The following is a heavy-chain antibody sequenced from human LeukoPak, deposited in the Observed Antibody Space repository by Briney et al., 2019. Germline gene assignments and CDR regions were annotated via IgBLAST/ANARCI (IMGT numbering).Heavy chain of an antibody. CDR1: GLTFSSSW. J-gene: IGHJ4*02. CDR2: INPEGSEK. D-gene: IGHD5-18*01. V-gene: IGHV3-7*01. Sequence: GGSLRLSCAVSGLTFSSSWMDWVRQAPGKGLEWVASINPEGSEKYSADSVKGRFTISRDNAKNSLYLQMDSLRVEDTAFYYCARDLAYSRLDYWGQGMMVTVSS. CDR3: ARDLAYSRLDY.